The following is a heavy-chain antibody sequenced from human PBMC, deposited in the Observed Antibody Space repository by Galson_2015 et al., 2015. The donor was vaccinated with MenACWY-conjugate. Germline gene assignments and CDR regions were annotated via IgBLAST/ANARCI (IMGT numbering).Heavy chain of an antibody. Sequence: SLRLSCAASGFTFNSYRMNWVRQAPGKWLEWVSYISSSSSTIYYADSVKGRFTISRDNAKNSLYLQMNSLRAEDTAVYYCARDARVGDTLTPGHWGQGSLVTVSS. J-gene: IGHJ4*02. CDR2: ISSSSSTI. CDR1: GFTFNSYR. D-gene: IGHD1-26*01. V-gene: IGHV3-48*04. CDR3: ARDARVGDTLTPGH.